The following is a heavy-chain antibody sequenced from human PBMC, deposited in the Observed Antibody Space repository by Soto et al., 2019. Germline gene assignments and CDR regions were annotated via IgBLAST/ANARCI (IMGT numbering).Heavy chain of an antibody. CDR2: IRSKAYGGTT. CDR3: TRAYYYDSSGYYRY. Sequence: PGGSLRLSCTASGFTFGGYAMSWFRHAPGKGLEWVGFIRSKAYGGTTEYAASVKGRFTISRDDSESIAYLQMNSLKTEDTAVYYCTRAYYYDSSGYYRYWGQGTLVTVSS. V-gene: IGHV3-49*03. D-gene: IGHD3-22*01. J-gene: IGHJ4*02. CDR1: GFTFGGYA.